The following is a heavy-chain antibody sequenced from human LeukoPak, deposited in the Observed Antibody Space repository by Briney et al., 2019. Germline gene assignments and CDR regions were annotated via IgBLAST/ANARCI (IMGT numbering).Heavy chain of an antibody. J-gene: IGHJ6*02. V-gene: IGHV1-8*01. CDR2: MNPNSGNT. CDR3: ARVDCSSTSCLVYYGMDV. D-gene: IGHD2-2*01. Sequence: ASVKVSCKASGYTFTSYDINWVRQATGQGLEWMGWMNPNSGNTGYAQKFQGRVTMTRNTSISTAYMELSSLRSEDTAVYYCARVDCSSTSCLVYYGMDVWGQGTTVTVS. CDR1: GYTFTSYD.